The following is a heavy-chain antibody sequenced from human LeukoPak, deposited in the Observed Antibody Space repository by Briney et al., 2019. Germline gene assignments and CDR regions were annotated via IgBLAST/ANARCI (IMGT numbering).Heavy chain of an antibody. CDR2: ISAYNGNT. CDR1: GYTFTSYG. J-gene: IGHJ5*02. V-gene: IGHV1-18*01. Sequence: ASVKVSCKASGYTFTSYGISWVRQAPGQGLEWMGWISAYNGNTNYAQKLQGRVTFTGDTSASTAYMELSSLKSEDTAVYYCATVTRGTTLDHWGQGTLVTVSS. D-gene: IGHD4-23*01. CDR3: ATVTRGTTLDH.